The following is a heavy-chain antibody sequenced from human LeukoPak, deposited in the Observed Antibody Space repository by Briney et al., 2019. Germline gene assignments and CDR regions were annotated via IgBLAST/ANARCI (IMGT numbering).Heavy chain of an antibody. J-gene: IGHJ4*02. CDR1: GGSISSDTSY. D-gene: IGHD3-10*01. V-gene: IGHV4-39*02. CDR2: VFYTGRT. CDR3: ASTHAGRYYTTFDF. Sequence: EPSETLSLTCSVSGGSISSDTSYWARLRQPPGKGVEGIGTVFYTGRTYSNPSLRTRVTISVDTSKNHFSLNLNSVTAADTAIYYCASTHAGRYYTTFDFWGQGALVAVSS.